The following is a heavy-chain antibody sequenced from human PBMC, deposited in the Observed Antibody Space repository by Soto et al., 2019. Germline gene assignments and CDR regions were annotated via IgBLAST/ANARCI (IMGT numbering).Heavy chain of an antibody. CDR3: TTDSSGYVDAIVFDY. J-gene: IGHJ4*02. V-gene: IGHV3-15*07. CDR2: IKSKTDGGTT. Sequence: GGSLRLSCAASGLTFSNAWMNWVRQAPGKGLEWVGRIKSKTDGGTTDYAAPVKGRFTISRDDSKNTLYLQMNSLKTEDTAVYYCTTDSSGYVDAIVFDYWGQGTLVTVSS. D-gene: IGHD3-22*01. CDR1: GLTFSNAW.